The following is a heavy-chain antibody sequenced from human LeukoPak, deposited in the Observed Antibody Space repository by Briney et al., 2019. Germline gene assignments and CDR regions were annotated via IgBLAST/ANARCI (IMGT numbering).Heavy chain of an antibody. J-gene: IGHJ5*02. CDR2: IYHTGTT. V-gene: IGHV4-31*03. CDR3: AREKYVNSRWFDT. CDR1: GGSIKSSSDY. Sequence: SETLSLTCSVSGGSIKSSSDYWSWIRQHPGKGLEWVGFIYHTGTTFSNPSLKSRLTMSLDTSKNQFSLKLNSVTAADTAVYYCAREKYVNSRWFDTWGQGSLVTVSS. D-gene: IGHD2-2*01.